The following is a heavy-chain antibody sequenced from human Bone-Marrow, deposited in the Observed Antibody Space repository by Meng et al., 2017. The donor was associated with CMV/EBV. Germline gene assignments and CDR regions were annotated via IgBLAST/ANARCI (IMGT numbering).Heavy chain of an antibody. CDR1: SGSFSGYY. CDR3: VVKGTYYYNNRARNAFDI. Sequence: GSLRLACAVYSGSFSGYYWSWIRQPPGKGLEWIGEINHSGSIKYNPSLKSRVTISVDTSKNPFSLKLSSVTAADPAAYCCVVKGTYYYNNRARNAFDIWGQGTMVTASS. D-gene: IGHD3-22*01. J-gene: IGHJ3*02. CDR2: INHSGSI. V-gene: IGHV4-34*01.